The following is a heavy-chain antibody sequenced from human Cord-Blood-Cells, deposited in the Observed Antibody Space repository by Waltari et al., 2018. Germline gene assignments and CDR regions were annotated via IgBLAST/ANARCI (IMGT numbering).Heavy chain of an antibody. Sequence: QLVQSGAEVKKPGSSVKVSCKASGGTFSSYAISWVRQAPGQGLEWMGRIIPILGIANYAQKFQGRVTITADKSTSTAYMELSSLRSEDTAVYYCARDTRRYYDSSGYYMYYFDYWGQGTLVTVSS. D-gene: IGHD3-22*01. CDR3: ARDTRRYYDSSGYYMYYFDY. CDR2: IIPILGIA. CDR1: GGTFSSYA. V-gene: IGHV1-69*04. J-gene: IGHJ4*02.